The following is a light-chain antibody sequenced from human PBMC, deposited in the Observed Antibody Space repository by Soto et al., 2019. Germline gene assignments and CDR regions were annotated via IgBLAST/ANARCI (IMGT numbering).Light chain of an antibody. V-gene: IGKV1-5*03. CDR3: QQYRSGAWT. CDR1: QNLDRW. Sequence: DIQMTQSPSTLSASVGDRVTITCQASQNLDRWLAWFQQKPGKAPKVLIYKVSTLNSGVPSRFSGSGSGTEFTLSISRLQPDDFATYYCQQYRSGAWTFGQGTKVEIK. CDR2: KVS. J-gene: IGKJ1*01.